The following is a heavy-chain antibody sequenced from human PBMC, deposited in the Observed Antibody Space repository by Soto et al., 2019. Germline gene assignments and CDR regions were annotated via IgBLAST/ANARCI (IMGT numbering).Heavy chain of an antibody. CDR1: GFTFSSYA. CDR2: ISGSGGRT. Sequence: GGSLRLSCAASGFTFSSYAMSWVRQAPGKGLEWVSAIISGSGGRTYYADSVKGRFTISRDNSKNTLYLQMNGLRAEDTAVYYCAKLMIYHDSSGYNWGQGTLVTVSS. CDR3: AKLMIYHDSSGYN. J-gene: IGHJ4*02. V-gene: IGHV3-23*01. D-gene: IGHD3-22*01.